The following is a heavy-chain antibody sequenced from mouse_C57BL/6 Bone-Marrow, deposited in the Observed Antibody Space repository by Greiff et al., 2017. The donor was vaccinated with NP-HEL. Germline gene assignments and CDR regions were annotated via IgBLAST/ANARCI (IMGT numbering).Heavy chain of an antibody. CDR3: ARKGYDSNYSWFAY. CDR1: GFSLPSYG. V-gene: IGHV2-2*01. D-gene: IGHD2-5*01. J-gene: IGHJ3*01. CDR2: IWSGGST. Sequence: QVQLKESGPGLVQPSQSLSITCTVSGFSLPSYGVHWVRQSPGKGLEWLGVIWSGGSTDYNAAFISRLSISKDNSKSQVFFKMNSLQADDTAIYYCARKGYDSNYSWFAYWGQGTLVTVSA.